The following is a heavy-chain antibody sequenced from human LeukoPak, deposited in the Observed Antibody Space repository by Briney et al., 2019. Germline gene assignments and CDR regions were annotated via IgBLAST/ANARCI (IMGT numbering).Heavy chain of an antibody. J-gene: IGHJ4*02. CDR3: AKDRAYDSSGYYPPGFDY. Sequence: PGGSLRLSCAASEFTFSSYAMSWVRQAPGKGLEWVSAISGSGGSTYYADSVKGRFTISRDNSKNTLYLQMNSLRAEDTVVYYCAKDRAYDSSGYYPPGFDYWGQGTLVTVSS. CDR1: EFTFSSYA. D-gene: IGHD3-22*01. CDR2: ISGSGGST. V-gene: IGHV3-23*01.